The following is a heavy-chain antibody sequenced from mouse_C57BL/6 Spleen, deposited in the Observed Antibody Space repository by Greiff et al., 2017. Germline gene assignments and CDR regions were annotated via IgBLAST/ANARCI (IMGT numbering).Heavy chain of an antibody. CDR1: GFTFSSYA. J-gene: IGHJ2*01. D-gene: IGHD1-1*01. CDR3: ARDLPYYYGSSLLYYFDY. Sequence: EVKVEESGGGLVKPGGSLKLSCAASGFTFSSYAMSWVRQTPEKRLEWVATISDGGSYTYYPDNVKGRFTISRDNAKNNLYLQMSHLKSEDTAMYYCARDLPYYYGSSLLYYFDYWGQGTTLTVSS. V-gene: IGHV5-4*01. CDR2: ISDGGSYT.